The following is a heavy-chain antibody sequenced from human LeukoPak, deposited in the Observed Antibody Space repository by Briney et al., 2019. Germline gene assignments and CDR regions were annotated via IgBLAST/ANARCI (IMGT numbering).Heavy chain of an antibody. CDR1: GGSITNTNY. CDR2: VNLQGSS. CDR3: AREGGPYRPLDY. J-gene: IGHJ4*02. V-gene: IGHV4-4*02. Sequence: SETLSLTCGVSGGSITNTNYWTWARQPPGKGLEWIGEVNLQGSSNYNPSLVGRVAISVDTSENHLSLQMTSVTAADTAVYYCAREGGPYRPLDYSGQGTLVTVSS.